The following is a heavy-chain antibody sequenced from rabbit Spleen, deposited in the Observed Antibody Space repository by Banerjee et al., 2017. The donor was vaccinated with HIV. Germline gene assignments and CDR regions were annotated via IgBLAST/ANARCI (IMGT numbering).Heavy chain of an antibody. CDR2: IDTGSSGFT. CDR3: ARNTGSSFSSYGMDL. CDR1: GLDFSINYW. J-gene: IGHJ6*01. V-gene: IGHV1S45*01. Sequence: QEQLEESGGDLVKPGASLTLTCKASGLDFSINYWICWVRQAPGKGLEWIACIDTGSSGFTYFATWAKGRFTCSKTSSTTVTLQMTRLTAADTATYFCARNTGSSFSSYGMDLWGPGTLVTVS. D-gene: IGHD8-1*01.